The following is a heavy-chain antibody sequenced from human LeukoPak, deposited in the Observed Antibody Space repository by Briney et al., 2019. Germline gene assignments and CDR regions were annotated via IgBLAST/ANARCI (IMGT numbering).Heavy chain of an antibody. V-gene: IGHV4-59*01. Sequence: SETLSLTCTVSGGSISSYYWSWIRQPPGKGLEWIGYIYHSGSTDYNPSLKSRVTISVDTSKNQFSLKLSSVTAADTAVYYCARYGGSGTYFFDYWGQGNLVTVSS. CDR3: ARYGGSGTYFFDY. D-gene: IGHD3-10*01. CDR1: GGSISSYY. CDR2: IYHSGST. J-gene: IGHJ4*02.